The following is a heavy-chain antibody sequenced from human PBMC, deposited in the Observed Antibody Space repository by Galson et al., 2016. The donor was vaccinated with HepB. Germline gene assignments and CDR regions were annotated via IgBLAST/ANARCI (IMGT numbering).Heavy chain of an antibody. CDR2: ITSSGST. V-gene: IGHV4-39*02. D-gene: IGHD6-13*01. CDR3: VKDEYNISWYKY. J-gene: IGHJ4*02. CDR1: GDSINIARYY. Sequence: SETLSLTCSVSGDSINIARYYWGWIRQSPTKGLEWIGTITSSGSTSYNPSLRSRVSISVDTSTNQLSLKLNSVTALDTALYYCVKDEYNISWYKYWGQGTLVTVSS.